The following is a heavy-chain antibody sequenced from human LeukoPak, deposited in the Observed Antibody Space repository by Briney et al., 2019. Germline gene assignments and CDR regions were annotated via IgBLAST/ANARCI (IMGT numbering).Heavy chain of an antibody. CDR1: GVTLSTYA. Sequence: QAGGSLRLSCTASGVTLSTYAMSWARQAPGKGLEWVSGISSSGSGGNTYYADSVKGRFTISRDNSKNTLFLHMNTLRAEDTAIYCCAKDRTVGASYWYFDLWGRGTLLTVSS. V-gene: IGHV3-23*01. CDR2: ISSSGSGGNT. J-gene: IGHJ2*01. D-gene: IGHD1-26*01. CDR3: AKDRTVGASYWYFDL.